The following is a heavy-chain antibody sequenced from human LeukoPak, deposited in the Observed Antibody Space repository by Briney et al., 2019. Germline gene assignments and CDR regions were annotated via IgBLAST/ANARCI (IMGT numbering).Heavy chain of an antibody. D-gene: IGHD3-3*01. J-gene: IGHJ6*03. V-gene: IGHV3-74*01. Sequence: GGSLRLSCAASGFMFSGYWMHWVSHGPGKGLELVSRIDNDGNGIIYADSVKGRFTTSRDNAKNTLYLQMSSLRVEDTAVYYRATGGGWEPSSGVVTHIDVWGKGTTVTVSS. CDR2: IDNDGNGI. CDR1: GFMFSGYW. CDR3: ATGGGWEPSSGVVTHIDV.